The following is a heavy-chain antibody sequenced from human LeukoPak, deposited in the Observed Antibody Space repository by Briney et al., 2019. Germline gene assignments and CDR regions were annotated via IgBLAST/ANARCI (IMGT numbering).Heavy chain of an antibody. Sequence: SGGSLRLSCAASGFTFSSYGMHWVRQAPGKGLEWVAFIRYDGSNKYYADSVKGRFTISRDNSKNTLYLQMNSLRAEDTAVYYCAKDVTYTLSESYQDPWGQGTLVTVSS. D-gene: IGHD2-2*01. V-gene: IGHV3-30*02. CDR2: IRYDGSNK. CDR1: GFTFSSYG. CDR3: AKDVTYTLSESYQDP. J-gene: IGHJ5*02.